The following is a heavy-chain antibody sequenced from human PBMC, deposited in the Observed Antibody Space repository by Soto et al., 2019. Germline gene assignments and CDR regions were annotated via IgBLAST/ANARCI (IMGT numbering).Heavy chain of an antibody. CDR2: FDPEDGET. V-gene: IGHV1-24*01. J-gene: IGHJ1*01. CDR1: GYTLTELS. CDR3: ARSRGVIIASAGTATPRLGFQP. Sequence: GASVKVSCKVSGYTLTELSMHWVRQAPGKGLEWMGGFDPEDGETIYAQKFQGRVTMTRDTSTSTVYMELSSVRSEDTAVYYCARSRGVIIASAGTATPRLGFQPRGEGTLVTV. D-gene: IGHD6-13*01.